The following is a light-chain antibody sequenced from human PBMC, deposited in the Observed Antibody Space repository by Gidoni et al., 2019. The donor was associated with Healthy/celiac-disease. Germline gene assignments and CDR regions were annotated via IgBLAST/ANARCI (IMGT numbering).Light chain of an antibody. CDR3: QQYNNWPPGT. Sequence: EIVMTQSPATLSVSPGERATLSCRASQSVSSNLAWYQQKPGQAPRLLIYGASTRATGIPARFSGSVSGTEFTLTISSLQSEDFAVDYCQQYNNWPPGTFGQGTKVEIK. CDR1: QSVSSN. CDR2: GAS. J-gene: IGKJ1*01. V-gene: IGKV3-15*01.